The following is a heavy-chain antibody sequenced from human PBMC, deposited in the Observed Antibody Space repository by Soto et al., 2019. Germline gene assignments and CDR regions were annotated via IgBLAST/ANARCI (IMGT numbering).Heavy chain of an antibody. V-gene: IGHV1-18*01. CDR2: ISGFNGKT. J-gene: IGHJ5*01. CDR3: ARDRNYFGPSGANWFDF. CDR1: GYSFARYG. D-gene: IGHD3-9*01. Sequence: SSVKVSCKTSGYSFARYGVSGVRQAPGQGLEWLGWISGFNGKTEYSQTLRDRVTLTTDTSTETAYLELRRLKSDDTAIYYCARDRNYFGPSGANWFDFWGQGPLVTVSS.